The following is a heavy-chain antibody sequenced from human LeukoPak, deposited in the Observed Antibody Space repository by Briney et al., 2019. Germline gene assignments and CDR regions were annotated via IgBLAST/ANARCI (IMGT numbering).Heavy chain of an antibody. CDR2: IIPIFGTA. CDR1: GGTFSSYA. V-gene: IGHV1-69*05. J-gene: IGHJ4*02. CDR3: ARGGGEMASRFDY. Sequence: ASVKVSCKASGGTFSSYAISWVRQAPGQGLEWMGGIIPIFGTANDAQKFQGSVTITTDESTSTAYMELSSLRSEDTAVYYCARGGGEMASRFDYWGQGTLVTVSS. D-gene: IGHD5-24*01.